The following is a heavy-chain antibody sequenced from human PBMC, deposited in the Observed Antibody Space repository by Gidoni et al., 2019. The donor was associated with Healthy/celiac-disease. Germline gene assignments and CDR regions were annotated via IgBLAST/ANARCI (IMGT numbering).Heavy chain of an antibody. J-gene: IGHJ4*02. Sequence: QVQLVPSGAEVTQPGSSVKVSCKASGRTFSSYAISWVRQAPGQGLEWMGGIIPIVGTANYAQKFQGRVTMTADESTSTAYMELSRLRSEDTAVYYCARARPGATPEFDYWGQGTLVTVSS. V-gene: IGHV1-69*01. D-gene: IGHD1-26*01. CDR2: IIPIVGTA. CDR1: GRTFSSYA. CDR3: ARARPGATPEFDY.